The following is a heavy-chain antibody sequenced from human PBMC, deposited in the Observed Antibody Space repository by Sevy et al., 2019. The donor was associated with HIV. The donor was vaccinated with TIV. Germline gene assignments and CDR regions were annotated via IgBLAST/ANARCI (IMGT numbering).Heavy chain of an antibody. D-gene: IGHD2-2*01. CDR1: GFSFNNYA. V-gene: IGHV3-30-3*01. Sequence: GGSLRLSYAASGFSFNNYAMHWVRQAPGKGLEWVAVISYDGTNKYFADSVTGRFTISRDNSKNTLYLQMNSLRSEDSAIYYCAREQQFVVVIPSSLAYWGRGTLVTVSS. J-gene: IGHJ4*02. CDR2: ISYDGTNK. CDR3: AREQQFVVVIPSSLAY.